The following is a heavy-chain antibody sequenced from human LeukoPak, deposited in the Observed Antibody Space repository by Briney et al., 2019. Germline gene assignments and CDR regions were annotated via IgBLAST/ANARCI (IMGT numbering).Heavy chain of an antibody. CDR2: IYYSGST. CDR1: GGSISSYY. Sequence: SETLSLTCIVSGGSISSYYWSWIRQPPGKGLEWIGYIYYSGSTNYNPSLKSRVTISVDTSKNQFSLKLSSVTAADTAVYYCARRVAAAGTVGAFDIWGQGTMVTVSS. J-gene: IGHJ3*02. CDR3: ARRVAAAGTVGAFDI. V-gene: IGHV4-59*08. D-gene: IGHD6-13*01.